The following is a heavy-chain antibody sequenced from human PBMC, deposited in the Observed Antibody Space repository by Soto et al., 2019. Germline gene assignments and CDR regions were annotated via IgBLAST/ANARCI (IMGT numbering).Heavy chain of an antibody. CDR1: GDSISSGDYY. Sequence: QVQLQESGPGLVKPSETLSLTCIVSGDSISSGDYYWVWIRQFPGKGLEWIGSMYYSGSTYYNPSLXSXXXMXXXXXXXXXXXXXXXXXXXXXXXXXXXXXGRXLQXXXGIDYWGQGTLVTVSS. CDR3: XXXGRXLQXXXGIDY. V-gene: IGHV4-39*01. J-gene: IGHJ4*02. D-gene: IGHD3-10*01. CDR2: MYYSGST.